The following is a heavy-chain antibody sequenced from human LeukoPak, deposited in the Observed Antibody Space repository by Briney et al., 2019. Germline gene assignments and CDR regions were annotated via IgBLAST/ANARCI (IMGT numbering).Heavy chain of an antibody. D-gene: IGHD2-21*01. CDR2: IKQDGSEK. Sequence: GGSLRLSCAASGFTFSSYWMSWVRQAPGKGLEWVANIKQDGSEKYYVDSVKGRFTISRDNAKNSLYLQMNSLRAEDTAVYYCARQKGHIVAGWCFDLWGRGTLVTVSS. V-gene: IGHV3-7*01. CDR1: GFTFSSYW. CDR3: ARQKGHIVAGWCFDL. J-gene: IGHJ2*01.